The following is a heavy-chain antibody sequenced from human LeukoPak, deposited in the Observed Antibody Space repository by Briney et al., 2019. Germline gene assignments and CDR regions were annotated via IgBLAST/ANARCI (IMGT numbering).Heavy chain of an antibody. V-gene: IGHV1-18*01. J-gene: IGHJ5*02. D-gene: IGHD2-15*01. CDR2: ISAYNGNT. CDR1: GYTFTSYG. CDR3: ARQPPGYCSGGSCYPINWFDP. Sequence: ASVKVSCKASGYTFTSYGISWVRQAPGQRLEWMGWISAYNGNTNYAQELQGRVTMTTDTSTSTAYMELRSLRSDDTAVYYCARQPPGYCSGGSCYPINWFDPWGQGTLVTVSS.